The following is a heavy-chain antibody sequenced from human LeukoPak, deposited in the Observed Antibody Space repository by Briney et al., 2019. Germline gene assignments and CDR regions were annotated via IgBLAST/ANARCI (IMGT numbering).Heavy chain of an antibody. Sequence: GASVKVSCKASGYTFTGYYMHWVRQAPGQGLEWMGWINPNSGGTNYAQKFQGRVTMTRDTSISTAYMELSRLRSDDTAVYYCARVCSSGWFAAFDIWGQGTMVTVSS. CDR3: ARVCSSGWFAAFDI. J-gene: IGHJ3*02. V-gene: IGHV1-2*02. CDR2: INPNSGGT. D-gene: IGHD6-19*01. CDR1: GYTFTGYY.